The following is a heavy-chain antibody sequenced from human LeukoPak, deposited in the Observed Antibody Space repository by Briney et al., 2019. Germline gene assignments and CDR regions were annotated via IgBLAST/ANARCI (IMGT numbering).Heavy chain of an antibody. CDR3: ASLTGTTGPTDY. J-gene: IGHJ4*02. CDR2: TYYRSKWYN. D-gene: IGHD1-7*01. Sequence: SQTLSLTCAISGDSVSSNSAAWNWIRQSPSRGLEWLGRTYYRSKWYNDYAVSVKSRITINPDTSKNQFSLQLDSVTPEDTAVYYCASLTGTTGPTDYWGQGTLVTVSS. CDR1: GDSVSSNSAA. V-gene: IGHV6-1*01.